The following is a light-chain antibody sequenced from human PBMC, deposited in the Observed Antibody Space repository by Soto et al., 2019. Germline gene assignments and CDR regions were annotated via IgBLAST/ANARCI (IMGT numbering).Light chain of an antibody. Sequence: QFVVNQASSGFWCPGQSITLPCAGNSSDVGRYNYVSCYQQHPGKVPKLMIYDVSNRPSGVSNRFSGSKSGNTASLTISGLQGEDEADYYCSSYTSSSTYVFGTGTRSPS. CDR3: SSYTSSSTYV. V-gene: IGLV2-14*01. CDR1: SSDVGRYNY. CDR2: DVS. J-gene: IGLJ1*01.